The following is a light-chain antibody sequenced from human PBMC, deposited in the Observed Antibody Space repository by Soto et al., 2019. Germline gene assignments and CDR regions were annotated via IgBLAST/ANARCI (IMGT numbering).Light chain of an antibody. V-gene: IGLV2-23*02. CDR3: CSYAGSNTFV. J-gene: IGLJ2*01. CDR1: SSDVGSYNL. CDR2: EAS. Sequence: QSALTQPASVSGSPGQSITISCSGTSSDVGSYNLVSWYQQHPGKAPQLMIYEASKRPSGVSDRFSGSKSGNTASLTISGLQAEDEAEYYCCSYAGSNTFVFGGGTKVTVL.